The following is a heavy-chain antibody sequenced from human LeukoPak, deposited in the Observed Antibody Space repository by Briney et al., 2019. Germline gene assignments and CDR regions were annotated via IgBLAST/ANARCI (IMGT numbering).Heavy chain of an antibody. CDR3: ARATYDFWSGYLSPHYFDY. V-gene: IGHV4-39*01. Sequence: SETLSLTCTVSGGSISSSSYYWVWIRQPPGKGLEWIGSIYYSGSTYYNPSLKSRVTISVDTSKNQFSLKLSSVTAADTAVYYCARATYDFWSGYLSPHYFDYWGQGTLVTVSS. J-gene: IGHJ4*02. D-gene: IGHD3-3*01. CDR2: IYYSGST. CDR1: GGSISSSSYY.